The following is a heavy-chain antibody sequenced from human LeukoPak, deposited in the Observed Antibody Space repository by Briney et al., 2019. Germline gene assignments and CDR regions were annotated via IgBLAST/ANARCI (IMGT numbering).Heavy chain of an antibody. D-gene: IGHD1-26*01. CDR1: GFTFSSYA. CDR3: AKGPRGSGSLTYFDY. CDR2: ISGSGGST. V-gene: IGHV3-23*01. Sequence: PGGSLRLSCAASGFTFSSYAMSWVRQAPGKGLEWVSAISGSGGSTYYADSLKGRFTISRDNSKNTLYLQMNSLRAEDTAVYYCAKGPRGSGSLTYFDYWGQGTLVTVSS. J-gene: IGHJ4*02.